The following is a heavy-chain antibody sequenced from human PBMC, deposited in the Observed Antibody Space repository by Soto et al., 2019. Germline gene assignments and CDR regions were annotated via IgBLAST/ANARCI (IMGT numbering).Heavy chain of an antibody. Sequence: QITLNESGPTQVKPRQTLTLTCTFSGFSLTTSGVGVGWIRQSPGKAPEWLALIYWDDDKRYSPSLKSRLTITKNTSKIQVILTMADLDPADTATYYCAHRVLHAVFGLVTTTAIYFDFWGQGTPVAVSS. J-gene: IGHJ4*02. CDR1: GFSLTTSGVG. V-gene: IGHV2-5*02. CDR2: IYWDDDK. D-gene: IGHD3-3*01. CDR3: AHRVLHAVFGLVTTTAIYFDF.